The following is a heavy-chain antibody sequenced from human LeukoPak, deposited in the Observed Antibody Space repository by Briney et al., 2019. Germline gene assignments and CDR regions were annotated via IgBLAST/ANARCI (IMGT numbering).Heavy chain of an antibody. J-gene: IGHJ4*02. Sequence: GGSLRLSCAASGFTFSTYSMTWVRQAPGKGLEWVSYISSRSTTMYYADSMRGRFTISRDNAKNALYLQVNNLRVEDTALYYCAREAVAGRGFDYWGQGALVTVSS. CDR3: AREAVAGRGFDY. CDR1: GFTFSTYS. D-gene: IGHD6-19*01. V-gene: IGHV3-48*01. CDR2: ISSRSTTM.